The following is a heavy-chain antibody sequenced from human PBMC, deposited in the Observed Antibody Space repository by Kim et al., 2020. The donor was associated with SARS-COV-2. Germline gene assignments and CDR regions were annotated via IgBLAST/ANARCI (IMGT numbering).Heavy chain of an antibody. Sequence: GRSLRLSCASSGFSFSLYWMTWVRQAPGKGPEWVATIKEDGSQIHSVDSVKGRFTISRDNTKNSLYLQMNSLTVEDTAVYFCGRNPATAVADHWGQGTLVTVSS. J-gene: IGHJ4*02. CDR3: GRNPATAVADH. CDR1: GFSFSLYW. D-gene: IGHD6-19*01. CDR2: IKEDGSQI. V-gene: IGHV3-7*01.